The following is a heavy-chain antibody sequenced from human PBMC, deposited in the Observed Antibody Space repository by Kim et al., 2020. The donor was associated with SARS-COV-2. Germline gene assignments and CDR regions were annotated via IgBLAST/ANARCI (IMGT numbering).Heavy chain of an antibody. Sequence: GGSLRLSCAASEFTFSSYWMHWVRQAPGKGLGWVSVINSDGSRTGYTDAVKGRFTVSRDNVKNTLYLQMNSLRAEDTAVYYCARAFTTSRHNWFDPWGQGTLVTVSS. V-gene: IGHV3-74*01. CDR2: INSDGSRT. CDR3: ARAFTTSRHNWFDP. D-gene: IGHD3-3*01. J-gene: IGHJ5*02. CDR1: EFTFSSYW.